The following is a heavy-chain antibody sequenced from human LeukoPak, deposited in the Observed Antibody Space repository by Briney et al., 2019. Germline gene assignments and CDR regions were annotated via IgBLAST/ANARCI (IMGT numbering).Heavy chain of an antibody. V-gene: IGHV1-2*02. D-gene: IGHD3-9*01. CDR2: INPNSGGT. Sequence: GASVKVSCKASGYTFTAYYMHWVRQAPGQGLEWMGWINPNSGGTNSAQKFQGRVTMTRDTSINTAYMELSRLRSDDTAVYYCVRDYFMTGYSMLGYWGQVILVTVSS. J-gene: IGHJ4*02. CDR1: GYTFTAYY. CDR3: VRDYFMTGYSMLGY.